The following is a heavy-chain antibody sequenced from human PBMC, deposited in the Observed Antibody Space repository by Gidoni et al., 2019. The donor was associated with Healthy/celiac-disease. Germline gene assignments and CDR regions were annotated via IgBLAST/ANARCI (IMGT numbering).Heavy chain of an antibody. CDR1: VFTFDAYA. V-gene: IGHV3-9*01. CDR2: IRWKRGSI. CDR3: AKGGRPYYYGMDV. Sequence: EVQLVESGRGLVQPGRSLRVSCPAYVFTFDAYAMHWVRHAPGKGLEGVSCIRWKRGSIGYADSVKGRFTISRDNAKNSLYLQMNCLRAEDTSLYYCAKGGRPYYYGMDVWGQGTTVTVSS. J-gene: IGHJ6*02. D-gene: IGHD3-16*01.